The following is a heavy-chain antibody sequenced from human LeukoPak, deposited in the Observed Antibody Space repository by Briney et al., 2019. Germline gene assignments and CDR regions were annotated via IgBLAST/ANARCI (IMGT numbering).Heavy chain of an antibody. D-gene: IGHD2-2*01. CDR3: ARRLGVAQLAS. J-gene: IGHJ5*02. V-gene: IGHV4-39*01. CDR1: GGSISGSSYY. Sequence: SETLTLTCNVSGGSISGSSYYWGWIRQPPGKGLEWIGCIDYSGRTYYNPSLKSRVTISVHTSKTQFSLKLSFVTAADTAVYYCARRLGVAQLASWCQGTLVTVSS. CDR2: IDYSGRT.